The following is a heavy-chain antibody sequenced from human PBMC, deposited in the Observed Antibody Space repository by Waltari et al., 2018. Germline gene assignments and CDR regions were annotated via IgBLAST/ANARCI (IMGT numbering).Heavy chain of an antibody. CDR3: VNHLHQKWLQFPDTFDI. D-gene: IGHD5-12*01. CDR1: GFTVKNFF. J-gene: IGHJ3*02. V-gene: IGHV3-64D*08. CDR2: ISSEGIST. Sequence: EVQLVESGGRLVQPGGSLRLSCSASGFTVKNFFMHWVRQAPGKGLEYVSAISSEGISTTNADSVKGRFTISRDTSENTLFLQMSSLRVEDTAGYYCVNHLHQKWLQFPDTFDIWGQGTLVTVSS.